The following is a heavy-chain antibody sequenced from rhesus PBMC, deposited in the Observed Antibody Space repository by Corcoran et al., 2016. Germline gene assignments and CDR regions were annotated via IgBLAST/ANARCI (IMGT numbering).Heavy chain of an antibody. J-gene: IGHJ4*01. CDR3: ARDSGGWSIYFDY. Sequence: QVQLQESGPGLVKPSETLSLTCAVSGGSISSGYYYWSWISQPPGKGLEWIWYITYSGSTSYNPSLKSRVTSSRDTSKNQVSLKLSSVTAADTAVYYCARDSGGWSIYFDYWGQGVLVTVSS. CDR2: ITYSGST. CDR1: GGSISSGYYY. V-gene: IGHV4-122*02. D-gene: IGHD6-37*01.